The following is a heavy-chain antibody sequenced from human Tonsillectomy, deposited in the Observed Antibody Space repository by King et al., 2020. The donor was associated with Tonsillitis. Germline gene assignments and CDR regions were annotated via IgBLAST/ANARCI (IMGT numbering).Heavy chain of an antibody. CDR1: GFTFITYG. CDR2: IRYDGSNK. D-gene: IGHD3-22*01. V-gene: IGHV3-30*02. J-gene: IGHJ4*02. Sequence: VQLVESGGGVVQPGGSLRLSCAASGFTFITYGMHWVRQAPGKGLEWVALIRYDGSNKYYADSVKGRFTISRDNSKNTLYLQMNSLRAEDTAVYYCAKDLTYYYDSSGFSPVDYWGQGTLVTVSS. CDR3: AKDLTYYYDSSGFSPVDY.